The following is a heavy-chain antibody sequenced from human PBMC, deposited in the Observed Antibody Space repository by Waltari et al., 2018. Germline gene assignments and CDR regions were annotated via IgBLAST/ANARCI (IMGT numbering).Heavy chain of an antibody. CDR2: INPSGGSA. V-gene: IGHV1-46*01. D-gene: IGHD3-3*01. J-gene: IGHJ4*02. Sequence: QVQLVQSGAEVKKPGASVKVSCKASGYTFISYYMHWVRQAPGQGLEWMGIINPSGGSANYAQKFQGRVTMTRDTSTSTVYMEVSSLRSEDTAVYYCARSDYDFWTGAGAFHYGGQGTLVTVSS. CDR1: GYTFISYY. CDR3: ARSDYDFWTGAGAFHY.